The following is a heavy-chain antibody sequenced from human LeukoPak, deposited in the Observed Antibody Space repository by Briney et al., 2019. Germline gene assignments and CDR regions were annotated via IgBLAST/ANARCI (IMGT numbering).Heavy chain of an antibody. D-gene: IGHD3-22*01. V-gene: IGHV1-18*01. Sequence: ASVKVSCKASGYTFTSYGISWVRQAPGQGLEWMGWISAYNGNTNYAQKLQGRVTMTTDTSTSTAYMELRSLRSDDTAVYYCARGRSYYYDSSHQFDYWGQGTLVTVSS. CDR3: ARGRSYYYDSSHQFDY. J-gene: IGHJ4*02. CDR2: ISAYNGNT. CDR1: GYTFTSYG.